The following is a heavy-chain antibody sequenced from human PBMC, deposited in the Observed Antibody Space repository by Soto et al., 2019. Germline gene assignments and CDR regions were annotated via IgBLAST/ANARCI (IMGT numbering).Heavy chain of an antibody. D-gene: IGHD3-10*01. J-gene: IGHJ4*02. V-gene: IGHV2-5*02. CDR2: IYWVDDK. CDR3: AHSRGFGEWAFDH. Sequence: QFTLKESGPTLANPTQTLTLTCTFSGFSLSTARASVGWLRQPPGKALEWLALIYWVDDKRYSPSLKSRLTITKDTSTNQVVHTLSNMDPVDTATYYGAHSRGFGEWAFDHWGQGTQVTVSS. CDR1: GFSLSTARAS.